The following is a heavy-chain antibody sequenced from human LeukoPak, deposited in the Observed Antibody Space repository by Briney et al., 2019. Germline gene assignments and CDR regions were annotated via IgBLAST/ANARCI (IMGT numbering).Heavy chain of an antibody. J-gene: IGHJ5*02. CDR2: INPNSGGT. V-gene: IGHV1-2*02. Sequence: ASVKVSCKASGYTFTGYYMHWVRQAPGQGLEWMGWINPNSGGTNYAQKFQGRVTMTRDTSISTAYMELSRLRSDDTAVYYCARYIAAADNNWFDPWGQGTLVTVSS. CDR1: GYTFTGYY. D-gene: IGHD6-13*01. CDR3: ARYIAAADNNWFDP.